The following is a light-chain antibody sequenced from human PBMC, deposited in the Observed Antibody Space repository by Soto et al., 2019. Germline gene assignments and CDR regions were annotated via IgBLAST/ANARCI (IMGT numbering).Light chain of an antibody. J-gene: IGKJ1*01. CDR3: QQSYSTSST. Sequence: IQITQSPSSLSASVGDRVTITCRASQSISSYLNWYQQKPGKAPKLLIYAASSLQSGVPSRFSGSGSGTDFTLTISSLQPEDFATYYCQQSYSTSSTFGQGTKVDIK. CDR1: QSISSY. V-gene: IGKV1-39*01. CDR2: AAS.